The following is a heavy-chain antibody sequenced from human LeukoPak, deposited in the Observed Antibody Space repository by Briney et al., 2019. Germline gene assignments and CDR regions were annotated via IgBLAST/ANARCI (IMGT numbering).Heavy chain of an antibody. CDR3: ARSGYSSGWYGPGLDY. D-gene: IGHD6-19*01. V-gene: IGHV7-4-1*02. J-gene: IGHJ4*02. CDR1: GYTFTSYA. CDR2: INTNTGNP. Sequence: GASVKVSCKASGYTFTSYAMNWVRQAPGQGLEWMGWINTNTGNPTYAQGFTGRFVFSLDISVSTAYLQISSLKAEDTAVYYCARSGYSSGWYGPGLDYWGQGTLVTVSS.